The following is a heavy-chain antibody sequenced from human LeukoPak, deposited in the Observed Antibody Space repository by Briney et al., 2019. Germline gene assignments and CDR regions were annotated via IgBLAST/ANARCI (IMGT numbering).Heavy chain of an antibody. CDR3: AREYSSSSWREPLAGIELDWFDP. Sequence: GESLKISCKGSGYSFTSYWIGWVRQMPGKGLEGMGITYPGDSDTRYRPSFQGQVTISADKSISTAYLQWSSLKASDTAMYYCAREYSSSSWREPLAGIELDWFDPWGQGTLVTVSS. D-gene: IGHD6-6*01. V-gene: IGHV5-51*01. CDR1: GYSFTSYW. J-gene: IGHJ5*02. CDR2: TYPGDSDT.